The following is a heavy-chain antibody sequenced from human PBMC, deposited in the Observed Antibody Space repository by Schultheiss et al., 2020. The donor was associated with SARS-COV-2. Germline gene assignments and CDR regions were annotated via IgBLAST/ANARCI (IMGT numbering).Heavy chain of an antibody. CDR1: GFTFSSYS. CDR2: ISSSSSYI. J-gene: IGHJ6*02. V-gene: IGHV3-21*01. CDR3: AREEGGGGMDV. Sequence: GGSLRLSCAASGFTFSSYSMNWARQAPGKGLEWVSSISSSSSYIYYADSVKGRFTISRDNAKNSLYLQMNSLRAEDTAVYYCAREEGGGGMDVWGQGTTVTVSS. D-gene: IGHD3-16*01.